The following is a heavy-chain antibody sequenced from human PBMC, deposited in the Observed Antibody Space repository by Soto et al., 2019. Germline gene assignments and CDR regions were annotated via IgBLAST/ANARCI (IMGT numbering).Heavy chain of an antibody. D-gene: IGHD4-17*01. CDR3: ARERSDYGDYVVTRWFDP. CDR1: GGSISSGDYY. J-gene: IGHJ5*02. Sequence: LSLTCTVSGGSISSGDYYWSWIRQPPGKGLEWIGYIYYSGSTYYNPSLKSRVTISVDTSKNQFSLKLSPVTAADTAVYYCARERSDYGDYVVTRWFDPWGQGTLVTVSS. CDR2: IYYSGST. V-gene: IGHV4-30-4*01.